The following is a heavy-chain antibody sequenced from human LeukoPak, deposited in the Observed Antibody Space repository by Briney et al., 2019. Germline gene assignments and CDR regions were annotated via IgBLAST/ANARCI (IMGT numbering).Heavy chain of an antibody. CDR3: AREGEGEYGY. D-gene: IGHD3-16*01. CDR2: IYYSGTT. CDR1: GGSISFYY. Sequence: RPSETLSLTCTVSGGSISFYYWSWIRQPPGKGLEWIGYIYYSGTTNYNPSLKSRATISVDTSKNQFSLKLSSVTAADTAVYYCAREGEGEYGYWGQGTLVTVSS. V-gene: IGHV4-59*12. J-gene: IGHJ4*02.